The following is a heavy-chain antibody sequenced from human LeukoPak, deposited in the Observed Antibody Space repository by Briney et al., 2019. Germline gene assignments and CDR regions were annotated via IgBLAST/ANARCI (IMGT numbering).Heavy chain of an antibody. CDR3: AISPLMVRGVIVDY. CDR2: ISGSGGST. D-gene: IGHD3-10*01. CDR1: GFTFSSYA. V-gene: IGHV3-23*01. J-gene: IGHJ4*02. Sequence: GGSLRLSCSASGFTFSSYAMHWVRQAPGKGLEWVSAISGSGGSTYYADSVKGRFTISRDNSKNTLYLQMNSLRAEDTAVYYCAISPLMVRGVIVDYWGQGTLVTVSS.